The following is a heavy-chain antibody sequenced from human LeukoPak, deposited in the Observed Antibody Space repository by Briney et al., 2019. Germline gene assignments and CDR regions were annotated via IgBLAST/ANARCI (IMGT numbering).Heavy chain of an antibody. CDR2: ISGSGGST. Sequence: GGSLRLSCAASGFTFSSYAMSWVRQAPGKGLEWVSAISGSGGSTYYADSVKGRFTISRDNSKNMLYLQMNSLRAEDTAVYYCAKALPPTTVTTTFDYWGQGTLVTVSS. D-gene: IGHD4-11*01. CDR1: GFTFSSYA. J-gene: IGHJ4*02. CDR3: AKALPPTTVTTTFDY. V-gene: IGHV3-23*01.